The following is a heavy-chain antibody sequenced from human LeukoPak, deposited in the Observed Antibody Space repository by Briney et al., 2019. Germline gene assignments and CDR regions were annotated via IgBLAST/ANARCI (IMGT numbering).Heavy chain of an antibody. Sequence: SETLSLTCAVYGGSFSGYYWSWIRQPPGKGLEWIGEINHSGSTNYNPSLKSRVTISVDTSKNQFSLKLSSVTAADTAVYYCARVRYRLAETYIDYWGQGTLVTVSS. CDR3: ARVRYRLAETYIDY. J-gene: IGHJ4*02. CDR2: INHSGST. CDR1: GGSFSGYY. V-gene: IGHV4-34*01. D-gene: IGHD3-16*01.